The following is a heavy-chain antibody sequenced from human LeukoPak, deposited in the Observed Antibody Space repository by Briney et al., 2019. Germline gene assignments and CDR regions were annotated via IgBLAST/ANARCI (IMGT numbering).Heavy chain of an antibody. J-gene: IGHJ4*02. CDR2: IKQDGSEK. Sequence: GGSLRLSCAASGFTFGNYWMSWVRQAPGKGLEWVANIKQDGSEKYYVDSVKGRLTISRANAKNSLYLQMNSLRAEDTAVYYCARDLPDYWGQGSLVTVSS. D-gene: IGHD5/OR15-5a*01. V-gene: IGHV3-7*04. CDR1: GFTFGNYW. CDR3: ARDLPDY.